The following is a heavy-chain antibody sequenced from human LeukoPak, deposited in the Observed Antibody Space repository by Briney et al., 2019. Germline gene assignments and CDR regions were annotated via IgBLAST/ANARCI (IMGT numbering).Heavy chain of an antibody. D-gene: IGHD4-11*01. V-gene: IGHV3-72*01. CDR3: ARDDYHSPDCGMDV. CDR1: GFTFSSYA. J-gene: IGHJ6*02. CDR2: TRNKANSYTT. Sequence: GGSLRLSCAASGFTFSSYAMSWVRQAPGKGLEWVGRTRNKANSYTTEYAASVKGRFTISRDDSKNSLYLQMNSLKTEDTAVYYCARDDYHSPDCGMDVWGQGTTVTVSS.